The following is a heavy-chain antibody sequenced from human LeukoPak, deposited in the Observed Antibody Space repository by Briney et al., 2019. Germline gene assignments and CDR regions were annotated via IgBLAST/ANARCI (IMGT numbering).Heavy chain of an antibody. CDR2: IKQDGSEK. CDR1: GFTFSSYW. J-gene: IGHJ4*02. Sequence: GRSLRLSCAASGFTFSSYWMSWVRQAPGKGLEWVANIKQDGSEKYYVDSVKGRFTISRDNAKNSLYLQMNSLRAEDTAVYYCARVAVRASLDYWGQGTLVAVSS. D-gene: IGHD4-23*01. V-gene: IGHV3-7*01. CDR3: ARVAVRASLDY.